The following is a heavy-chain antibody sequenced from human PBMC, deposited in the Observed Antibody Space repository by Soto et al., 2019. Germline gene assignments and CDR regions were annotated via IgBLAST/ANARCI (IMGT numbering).Heavy chain of an antibody. CDR3: ARRLLGATVTYFDY. V-gene: IGHV3-23*05. J-gene: IGHJ4*01. CDR1: GFTFSSYA. Sequence: EVQLLESGGGLVRAGGSLRLSCTASGFTFSSYAMGWVHQTPGKGLEWVSSIDSSGSDTYYADSVKGRFTMSRDTSKNSLYLQMNSLRAEDTAIYYCARRLLGATVTYFDYWGQGTLVTVSS. D-gene: IGHD1-26*01. CDR2: IDSSGSDT.